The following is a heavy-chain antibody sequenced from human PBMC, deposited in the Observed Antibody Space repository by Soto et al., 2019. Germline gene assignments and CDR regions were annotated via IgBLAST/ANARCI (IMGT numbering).Heavy chain of an antibody. V-gene: IGHV1-18*01. D-gene: IGHD1-1*01. Sequence: QVHLVQSGAEVKKPGASVKVSCKGSGYGFTTYGITWVRQAPGQGLEWMAWISAHNGNTNYAQKVQGRVTGTRDPSTSTAYMELRSLRYDDTAVDYWARGRYGDYWGQGALVTVSS. CDR1: GYGFTTYG. CDR3: ARGRYGDY. J-gene: IGHJ4*02. CDR2: ISAHNGNT.